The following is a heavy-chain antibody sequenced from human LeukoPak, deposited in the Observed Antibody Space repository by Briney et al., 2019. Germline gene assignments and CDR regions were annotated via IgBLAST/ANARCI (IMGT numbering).Heavy chain of an antibody. CDR3: AKVPHSGSYGKHHLDY. V-gene: IGHV3-23*01. CDR1: GFTFSSYA. Sequence: QPGGSLRLSCAASGFTFSSYAMSWVRQAPGKGLEWVSAISGSGGSTYYADSVKGRFTISRDNSKNTLYLQMNSLRAEDTAVYYCAKVPHSGSYGKHHLDYWGQGTLVTVSS. D-gene: IGHD1-26*01. J-gene: IGHJ4*02. CDR2: ISGSGGST.